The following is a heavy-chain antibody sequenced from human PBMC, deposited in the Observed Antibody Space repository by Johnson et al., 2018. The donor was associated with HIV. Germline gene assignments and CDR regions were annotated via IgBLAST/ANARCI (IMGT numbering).Heavy chain of an antibody. J-gene: IGHJ3*02. Sequence: QEQLVESGGGVVQPGRSLRLSCAASGFTFSHYAMHWVRQAPGKGLEWVALISFDGSNKDYADSVRGRFTISRDKSNNTLYLQIDRLTSEDTGVYYCARCGRKRWSGPGGFDIWGHGTAVTVSP. CDR1: GFTFSHYA. CDR3: ARCGRKRWSGPGGFDI. CDR2: ISFDGSNK. V-gene: IGHV3-30*14. D-gene: IGHD1-1*01.